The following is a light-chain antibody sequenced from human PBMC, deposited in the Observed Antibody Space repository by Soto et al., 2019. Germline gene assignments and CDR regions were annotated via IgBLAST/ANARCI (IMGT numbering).Light chain of an antibody. V-gene: IGKV3-20*01. CDR2: GAY. CDR3: QQYEDSPVT. J-gene: IGKJ2*01. CDR1: PSLTSNP. Sequence: EIVLTQSPGTLSLSPGERATLSCRASPSLTSNPLAWYQQKPGQAPSLLIHGAYTRFTAFPDRFSGGGSGTDFTLTISRVEPEDFAVYYCQQYEDSPVTFGQGTKLESK.